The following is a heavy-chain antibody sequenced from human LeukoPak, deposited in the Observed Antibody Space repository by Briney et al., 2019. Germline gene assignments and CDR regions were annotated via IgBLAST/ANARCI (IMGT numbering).Heavy chain of an antibody. CDR3: AKPCRSGLSPFDAFDI. CDR1: GFTFSSYA. D-gene: IGHD6-19*01. J-gene: IGHJ3*02. CDR2: NSGSGDST. V-gene: IGHV3-23*01. Sequence: GGSLRLSCAASGFTFSSYAMSWVRQAPGKGLEWVSANSGSGDSTYYADSVKGRFTISKDNSKNTLYLQMNSLRAEDTAVYYCAKPCRSGLSPFDAFDIWGQGTMVTVSS.